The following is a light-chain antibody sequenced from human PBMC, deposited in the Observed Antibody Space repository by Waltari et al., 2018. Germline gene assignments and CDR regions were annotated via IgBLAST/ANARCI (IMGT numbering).Light chain of an antibody. CDR3: QVRDSGTDQVV. J-gene: IGLJ2*01. CDR2: YDD. V-gene: IGLV3-21*01. CDR1: KIGSKS. Sequence: SYVLTQPPSVSVAPGQTARISCGGNKIGSKSGHWYQQKPGQAPVLVIYYDDRRPSGVPERFSGSNSWSTAALTISRVEAGDEADYYCQVRDSGTDQVVFGGGTQLTVL.